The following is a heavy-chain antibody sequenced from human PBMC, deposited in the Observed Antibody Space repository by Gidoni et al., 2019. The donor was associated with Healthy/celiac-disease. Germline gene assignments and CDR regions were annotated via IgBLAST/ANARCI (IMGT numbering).Heavy chain of an antibody. CDR2: ISYDGSNK. V-gene: IGHV3-30*01. CDR1: GFTFSSSA. D-gene: IGHD6-13*01. Sequence: QVQLVESVGGVVQPGRSLSLSCEASGFTFSSSAMHWVRQGPGKGLEWVAVISYDGSNKYYADSVKGRFTISRDNSKNTLYLQMNSLRAEDTAVYYCARERRQLVRGLDYWGQGTLVTVSS. CDR3: ARERRQLVRGLDY. J-gene: IGHJ4*02.